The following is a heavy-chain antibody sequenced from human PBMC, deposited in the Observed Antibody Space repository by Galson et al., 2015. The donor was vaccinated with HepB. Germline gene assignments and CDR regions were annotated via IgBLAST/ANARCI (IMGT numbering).Heavy chain of an antibody. CDR1: GDSVSSNSAA. CDR2: TYYRSKWYN. D-gene: IGHD6-19*01. Sequence: CAISGDSVSSNSAAWNWIRQSPSRGLEWLGRTYYRSKWYNDYAVSVKSRITINPDTSKNQFSLQLNSVTPEDTAVYYCAREMGQWLVTGYYYYMDVWGKGTTVTVSS. J-gene: IGHJ6*03. CDR3: AREMGQWLVTGYYYYMDV. V-gene: IGHV6-1*01.